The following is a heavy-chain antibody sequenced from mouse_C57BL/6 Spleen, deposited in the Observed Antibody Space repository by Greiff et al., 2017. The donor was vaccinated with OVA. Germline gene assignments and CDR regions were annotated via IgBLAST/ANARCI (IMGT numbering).Heavy chain of an antibody. J-gene: IGHJ2*01. Sequence: VQLVESGAELVKPGASVKMSCKASGYTFTSYWITWVKQRPGQGLEWIGDIYPGSGSTNYNEKFKSKATLTVDTSSSTAYMQLSSLTSEDSAVYYCARHGSLYYLDYWGQGTTLTVSS. CDR2: IYPGSGST. D-gene: IGHD1-1*01. CDR3: ARHGSLYYLDY. CDR1: GYTFTSYW. V-gene: IGHV1-55*01.